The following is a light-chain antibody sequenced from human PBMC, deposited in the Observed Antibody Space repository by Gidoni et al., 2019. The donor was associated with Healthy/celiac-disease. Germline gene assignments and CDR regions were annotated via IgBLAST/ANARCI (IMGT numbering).Light chain of an antibody. CDR2: AAS. J-gene: IGKJ2*01. Sequence: EIVLTQSPGTLSLSPGERATRSCRASQSVSSSYLAWYQQKPGQAPRLLLYAASSRATGIPDRFSGSGSGTDFTLTISRLEPEDFAVYYCQQYGSSPQTFGQGTKLEIK. V-gene: IGKV3-20*01. CDR1: QSVSSSY. CDR3: QQYGSSPQT.